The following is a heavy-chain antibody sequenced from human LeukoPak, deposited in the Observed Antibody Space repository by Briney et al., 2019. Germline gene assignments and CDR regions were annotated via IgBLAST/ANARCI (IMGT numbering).Heavy chain of an antibody. CDR2: LSSSGSAF. D-gene: IGHD3-10*02. Sequence: GGSLTLSCEDSGFTVRSYEMNWVRQAPGKGLEWIAYLSSSGSAFSYADSVKGRFTIARDNAKNSVYLEMNSLRAEDTAVYYCAELGIAMIGGVWGKGTTVTISS. J-gene: IGHJ6*04. CDR3: AELGIAMIGGV. V-gene: IGHV3-48*03. CDR1: GFTVRSYE.